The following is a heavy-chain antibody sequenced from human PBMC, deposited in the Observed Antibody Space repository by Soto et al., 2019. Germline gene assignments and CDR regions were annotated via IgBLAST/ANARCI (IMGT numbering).Heavy chain of an antibody. Sequence: QVQLVQSGAEVKEPGSSVKVSCKASGDLFNNHAFNWVRQAPGQGLEWMGRISPLFSTTNYAQKFQGSVTIGADELTTIVYLEVNNLESDDTAXXXXXASSAIAAAGYFKFWGQGTLVTVSP. CDR2: ISPLFSTT. V-gene: IGHV1-69*01. CDR1: GDLFNNHA. CDR3: XASSAIAAAGYFKF. J-gene: IGHJ4*02. D-gene: IGHD6-13*01.